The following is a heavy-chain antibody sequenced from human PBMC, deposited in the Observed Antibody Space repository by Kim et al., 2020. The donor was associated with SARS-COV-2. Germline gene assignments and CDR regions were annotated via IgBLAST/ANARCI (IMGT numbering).Heavy chain of an antibody. CDR1: GFTFSSYG. V-gene: IGHV3-30*18. J-gene: IGHJ4*02. CDR2: ISYDGSNK. Sequence: GGSLRLSCAASGFTFSSYGMHWVRQAPGKGLEWVAVISYDGSNKYYADSVKGRFTISRDNSKNTLYLQMNSLRAEDTAVYYCAKGFGHYYDSSGYYDYWGQGTLVTVSS. CDR3: AKGFGHYYDSSGYYDY. D-gene: IGHD3-22*01.